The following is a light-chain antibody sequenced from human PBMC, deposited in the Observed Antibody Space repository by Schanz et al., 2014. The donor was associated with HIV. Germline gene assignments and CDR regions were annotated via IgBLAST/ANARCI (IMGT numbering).Light chain of an antibody. V-gene: IGKV3-20*01. CDR2: SAS. Sequence: EIVLTQSPGSLSLSPGGRATLSCRASQTVSSNSLGWYQQKRGQVPRLLIYSASRRANGIPDRFSGSGSGTDFTLTISRLEPEDFAVYYCQQYGSSPRYTFGQGTKLEIK. CDR3: QQYGSSPRYT. CDR1: QTVSSNS. J-gene: IGKJ2*01.